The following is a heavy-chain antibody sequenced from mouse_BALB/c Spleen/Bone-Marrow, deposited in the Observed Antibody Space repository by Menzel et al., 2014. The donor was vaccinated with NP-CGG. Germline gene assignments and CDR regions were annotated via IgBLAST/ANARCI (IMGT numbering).Heavy chain of an antibody. D-gene: IGHD2-14*01. CDR1: GFTFSSYT. CDR3: ARAYYRYPFDY. V-gene: IGHV5-9*03. Sequence: EVKLMESGGGLVKPGGSLKLSCAASGFTFSSYTMSWVRQTPEKRPEWVATISSGGGNTYYPDSMKGRFTISRDNAKNNLYLQMSSLRSEDTALYYCARAYYRYPFDYWGQGTTLTVSS. J-gene: IGHJ2*01. CDR2: ISSGGGNT.